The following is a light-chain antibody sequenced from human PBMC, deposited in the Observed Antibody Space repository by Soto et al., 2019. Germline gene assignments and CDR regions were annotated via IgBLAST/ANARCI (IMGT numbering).Light chain of an antibody. V-gene: IGLV1-51*01. CDR2: DNN. J-gene: IGLJ1*01. Sequence: SGLTQPPSVSAAPGQKVTISCSGSSSNIGNNYVSWYQQLPGTAPKLLIYDNNKRPSGIPDRFSGSKSGTSATLGITGLQTGDEADYYCGTWDTSLSAAGVGNGTKVT. CDR1: SSNIGNNY. CDR3: GTWDTSLSAAG.